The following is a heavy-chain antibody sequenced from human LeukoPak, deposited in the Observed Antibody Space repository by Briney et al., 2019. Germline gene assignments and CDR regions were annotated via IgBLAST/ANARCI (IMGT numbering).Heavy chain of an antibody. Sequence: PGRSLRLSCAASGLTFSSFAMHWVRQAPGKGLEWVALISHDGTSKYYADSVRGRFTISRDNSKNTLYLQMNSLRAEDTAVYYCARARGYSSSWYIPLANYWGQGTLVTVSS. D-gene: IGHD6-13*01. V-gene: IGHV3-30*04. CDR3: ARARGYSSSWYIPLANY. CDR2: ISHDGTSK. CDR1: GLTFSSFA. J-gene: IGHJ4*02.